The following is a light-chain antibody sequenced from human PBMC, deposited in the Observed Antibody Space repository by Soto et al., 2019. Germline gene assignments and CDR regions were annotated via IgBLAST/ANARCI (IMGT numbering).Light chain of an antibody. V-gene: IGLV2-14*01. Sequence: QPVLTQPASVSGSPGQSITISCTGTSSDVGAYKYVSWYQQHPGKAPKLMIYDVNNRPSGVSNRFSGSKSGNTASLTISGLQAEDEADYYCSSYTSSSTPYVFGPGTKLTVL. CDR3: SSYTSSSTPYV. J-gene: IGLJ1*01. CDR1: SSDVGAYKY. CDR2: DVN.